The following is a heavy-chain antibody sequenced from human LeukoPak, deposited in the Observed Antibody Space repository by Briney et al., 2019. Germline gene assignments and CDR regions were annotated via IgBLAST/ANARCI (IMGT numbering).Heavy chain of an antibody. D-gene: IGHD6-13*01. CDR1: GGSFSGYY. V-gene: IGHV4-34*01. CDR3: ARVDRATGYSSRWYSLFYYYGMDV. J-gene: IGHJ6*02. Sequence: ASETLSLTCAVYGGSFSGYYWSWIRQPPGKGLEWIGEINHIGSTNYNPSLKSRVTISVDTSKNQFSLKLSSVTAADTAVYYCARVDRATGYSSRWYSLFYYYGMDVWGQGTTVTVSS. CDR2: INHIGST.